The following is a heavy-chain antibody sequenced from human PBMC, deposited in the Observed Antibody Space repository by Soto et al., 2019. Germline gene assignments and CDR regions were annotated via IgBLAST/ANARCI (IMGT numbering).Heavy chain of an antibody. Sequence: HSQTLSLTCAISGDSVSSNSAAWNWIRQSPSRGLEWLGRTYYRSKWYNDYAVSVKSRITINPDTSKNQFSLQLNSVTPEDTAVYYCARASYGSGSYYYYYYGMDVWGQGTTVTVSS. D-gene: IGHD3-10*01. J-gene: IGHJ6*02. CDR2: TYYRSKWYN. CDR1: GDSVSSNSAA. CDR3: ARASYGSGSYYYYYYGMDV. V-gene: IGHV6-1*01.